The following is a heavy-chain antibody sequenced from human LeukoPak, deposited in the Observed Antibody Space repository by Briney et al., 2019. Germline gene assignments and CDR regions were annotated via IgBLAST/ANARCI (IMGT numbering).Heavy chain of an antibody. CDR2: TRNKANSYTT. J-gene: IGHJ6*04. CDR1: GFTFSDHY. Sequence: GGSLRLSCAASGFTFSDHYMDWVRQAPGKGLEWVGRTRNKANSYTTEYAASVKGRFTISRGDSKNSLYLQMNSLKTEDTAVYYCARDKRVLSYYYGMDVWGKGTTVTVSS. D-gene: IGHD2-8*01. V-gene: IGHV3-72*01. CDR3: ARDKRVLSYYYGMDV.